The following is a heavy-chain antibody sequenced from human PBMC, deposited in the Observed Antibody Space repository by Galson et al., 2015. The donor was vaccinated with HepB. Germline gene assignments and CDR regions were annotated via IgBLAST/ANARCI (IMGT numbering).Heavy chain of an antibody. Sequence: ETLSLTCTVSGGSISSSSYYWGWIRQPPGKGLEWIGSIYYSGSTYYNPSLKSRVTISVDTSKNQFSLKLSSVTAADTAVYYCARDPGGLGRSARPGWFDPWGQGTLVTVSS. D-gene: IGHD6-6*01. V-gene: IGHV4-39*02. J-gene: IGHJ5*02. CDR3: ARDPGGLGRSARPGWFDP. CDR1: GGSISSSSYY. CDR2: IYYSGST.